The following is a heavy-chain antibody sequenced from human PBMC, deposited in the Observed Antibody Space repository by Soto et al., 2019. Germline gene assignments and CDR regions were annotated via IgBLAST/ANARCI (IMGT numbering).Heavy chain of an antibody. D-gene: IGHD3-16*01. CDR1: GASVIGGDYY. J-gene: IGHJ5*02. Sequence: SGTLSFTRSFSGASVIGGDYYWSCIRQPPGKGLEWIGHVYFSGSTNYIPSLKSRLTMSVDTAKNQFSLKLNYVTAADTAVYYCERITVDTYMIYWSDPWGQGTQVTVSS. CDR3: ERITVDTYMIYWSDP. V-gene: IGHV4-61*08. CDR2: VYFSGST.